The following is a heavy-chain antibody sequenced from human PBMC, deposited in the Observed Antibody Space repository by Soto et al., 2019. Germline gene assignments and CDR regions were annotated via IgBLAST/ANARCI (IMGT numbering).Heavy chain of an antibody. J-gene: IGHJ6*02. V-gene: IGHV1-69*12. CDR2: IIPIFGTA. D-gene: IGHD1-26*01. CDR3: ARGQFTKAIVGATNYYYGMDV. CDR1: GGTFSSYA. Sequence: QVQLVQSGAEVKKPGSSVKVSCKASGGTFSSYAISWVRQAPGQGLEWLGGIIPIFGTANYAQKFQGRVTITADESPSTAYMGLSSLRSEDTAVYYCARGQFTKAIVGATNYYYGMDVWGQGTTVTVSS.